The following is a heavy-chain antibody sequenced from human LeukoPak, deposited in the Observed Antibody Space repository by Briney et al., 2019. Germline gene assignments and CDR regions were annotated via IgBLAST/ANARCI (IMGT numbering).Heavy chain of an antibody. CDR3: ARDGCSSTSCYRDYYYGMDV. J-gene: IGHJ6*02. V-gene: IGHV1-69*13. Sequence: SVKVSCKASGGTFSSYAISWVRQAPGQGLEWMGGIIPIFGTANYAQKFQGRVTITADESTCTAYMELSSLRSEDTAVYYCARDGCSSTSCYRDYYYGMDVWGQGTTVTVSS. CDR1: GGTFSSYA. CDR2: IIPIFGTA. D-gene: IGHD2-2*01.